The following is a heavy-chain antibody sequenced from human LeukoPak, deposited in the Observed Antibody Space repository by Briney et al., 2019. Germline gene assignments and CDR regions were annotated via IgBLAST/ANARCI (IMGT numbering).Heavy chain of an antibody. D-gene: IGHD3-22*01. Sequence: PSETLSLTCTVSGGSISSYYWSWIRQPPGKGLEWIGYIYYSGSTNYNPSLKSRVTISVDTSKNQFSLKLSSVTAADTAVYYCAMWGPYDSSGYYYYFDYWGQGTLVTVSS. CDR1: GGSISSYY. CDR3: AMWGPYDSSGYYYYFDY. CDR2: IYYSGST. V-gene: IGHV4-59*01. J-gene: IGHJ4*02.